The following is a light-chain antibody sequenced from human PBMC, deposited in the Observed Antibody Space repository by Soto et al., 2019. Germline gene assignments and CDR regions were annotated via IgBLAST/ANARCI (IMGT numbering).Light chain of an antibody. V-gene: IGKV1-5*01. CDR3: QQYNN. CDR1: LTISNW. J-gene: IGKJ2*01. Sequence: DLQTTQSPSTLSASVGDTVTVTCRASLTISNWVAWYQQKPGNAPKLLIYDVSILESGVPSRFSGSGSGTKFTLTITNLQPEDFATYYCQQYNNFGQGTKLEIK. CDR2: DVS.